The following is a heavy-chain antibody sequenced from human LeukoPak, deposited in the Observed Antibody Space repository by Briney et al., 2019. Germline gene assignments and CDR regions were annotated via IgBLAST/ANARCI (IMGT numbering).Heavy chain of an antibody. J-gene: IGHJ4*02. CDR2: FDPADEKT. D-gene: IGHD3-22*01. V-gene: IGHV1-24*01. Sequence: ASVKVSCKVSGYKLTELSIHWVREAPGKGLEWVGGFDPADEKTIYAQKFQGRVTMTEDTSTDTAYMELSSLRSEDTALCYCATYDSSGLLDFWGQGTLVTVSS. CDR1: GYKLTELS. CDR3: ATYDSSGLLDF.